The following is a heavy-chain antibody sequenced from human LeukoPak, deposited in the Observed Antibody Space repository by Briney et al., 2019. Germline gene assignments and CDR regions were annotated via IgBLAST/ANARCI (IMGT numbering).Heavy chain of an antibody. Sequence: GGSLRLSCAASGFTFSSYAMSWVRQAPGKGLEWVSAISGGGGNTYYADSVKGRFTISRDNAKNSLYLQMNSLRAEDTAVYYCARDHAAMAEAPTDYWGQGTLVTVSS. J-gene: IGHJ4*02. D-gene: IGHD5-18*01. CDR2: ISGGGGNT. CDR3: ARDHAAMAEAPTDY. V-gene: IGHV3-23*01. CDR1: GFTFSSYA.